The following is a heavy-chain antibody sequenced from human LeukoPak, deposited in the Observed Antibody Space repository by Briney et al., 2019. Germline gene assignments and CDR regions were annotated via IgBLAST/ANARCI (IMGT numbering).Heavy chain of an antibody. V-gene: IGHV1-69*13. CDR2: MIPIFGTE. J-gene: IGHJ5*02. Sequence: GATVKVSCKASGGTFSSYAISWVREAPGQGREWMGEMIPIFGTENYAQKFQVRVTITADESTSTAYMELSSLRSEDTAVYYCARDRQKRYCSGGSCYSVIWFDPWGQGTLVTVSS. CDR3: ARDRQKRYCSGGSCYSVIWFDP. CDR1: GGTFSSYA. D-gene: IGHD2-15*01.